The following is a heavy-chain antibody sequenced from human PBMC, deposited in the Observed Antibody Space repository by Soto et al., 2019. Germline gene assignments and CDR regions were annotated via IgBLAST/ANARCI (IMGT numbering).Heavy chain of an antibody. Sequence: PGGSLRLSCAASGFTFSSYAMSWVRQAPGKGLEWVSAISGSGGSTYYADSVKGRFTISRDNSKNTLYLQMNRLRAEDTAVYYCAKDYYGSGSYSVYNWFDPWGQGTLVTVSS. J-gene: IGHJ5*02. D-gene: IGHD3-10*01. CDR2: ISGSGGST. V-gene: IGHV3-23*01. CDR1: GFTFSSYA. CDR3: AKDYYGSGSYSVYNWFDP.